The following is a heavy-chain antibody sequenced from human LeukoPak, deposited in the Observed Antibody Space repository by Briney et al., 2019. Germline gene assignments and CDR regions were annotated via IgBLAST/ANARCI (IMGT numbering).Heavy chain of an antibody. J-gene: IGHJ6*02. CDR3: ARDPGYCSSTSCYSHYYGMDV. V-gene: IGHV1-18*01. CDR1: GYTFTSYG. CDR2: ISAYNGNT. D-gene: IGHD2-2*02. Sequence: GASVKVSCKASGYTFTSYGISWVRQAPGQGLEWMGWISAYNGNTNYAQKLQGRVTMTTDASTSTAYMELRSLRSDDTAVYYCARDPGYCSSTSCYSHYYGMDVWGQGTTVTVSS.